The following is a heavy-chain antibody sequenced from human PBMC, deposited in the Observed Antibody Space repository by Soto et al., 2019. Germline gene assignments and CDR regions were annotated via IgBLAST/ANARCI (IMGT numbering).Heavy chain of an antibody. V-gene: IGHV1-46*03. CDR2: INPSGGST. CDR3: AREVWQQLVLGYMDV. J-gene: IGHJ6*03. CDR1: GYSFTRYY. D-gene: IGHD6-13*01. Sequence: ASVKVSCKASGYSFTRYYMHWVRQAPGQGLEWMGTINPSGGSTSSAQKFQGRVTMTRDTSTSTVYMELSSLRSEDTAVYYCAREVWQQLVLGYMDVWGKGTTVTVSS.